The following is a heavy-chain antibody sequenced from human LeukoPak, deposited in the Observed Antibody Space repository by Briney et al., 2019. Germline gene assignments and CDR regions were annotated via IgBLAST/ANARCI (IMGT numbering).Heavy chain of an antibody. Sequence: ASVKVSCKASGYTFTGYYMNWVRQAPGQGLEWMGWINPNSGGTNYAQKFQGRVTMTRDTSIGTAYMELSRLRSDDTAVYYCARARFDLGPPAMGRHNFFDPWDQGTLVTVSS. CDR3: ARARFDLGPPAMGRHNFFDP. CDR2: INPNSGGT. V-gene: IGHV1-2*02. J-gene: IGHJ5*02. D-gene: IGHD2-2*01. CDR1: GYTFTGYY.